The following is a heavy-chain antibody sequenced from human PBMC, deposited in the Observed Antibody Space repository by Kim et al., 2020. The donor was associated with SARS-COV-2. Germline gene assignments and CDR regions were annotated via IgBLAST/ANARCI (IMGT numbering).Heavy chain of an antibody. CDR1: GFTFSSYG. V-gene: IGHV3-30*18. J-gene: IGHJ4*02. CDR2: ISYDGSNK. D-gene: IGHD4-17*01. Sequence: GGSLRLSCAASGFTFSSYGMHWVRQAPGKGLEWVAVISYDGSNKYYADSVKGRFTISRDNSKNTLYLQMNSLRAEDTAVYYCAKGTVTTPTPFDYWGQGT. CDR3: AKGTVTTPTPFDY.